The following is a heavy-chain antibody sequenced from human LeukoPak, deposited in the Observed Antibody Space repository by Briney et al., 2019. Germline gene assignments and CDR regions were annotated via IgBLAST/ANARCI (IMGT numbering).Heavy chain of an antibody. Sequence: ASVKVSCKASGYTFTDYYMHWVRQAPGQGLEWMGRINPNSGGTNSAQRFQGRVTTTRDTSISTAYMELSRLRSDDTAVYYCARGGITEDFDYWGQGTLVTVSS. J-gene: IGHJ4*02. CDR1: GYTFTDYY. V-gene: IGHV1-2*06. CDR3: ARGGITEDFDY. D-gene: IGHD1-14*01. CDR2: INPNSGGT.